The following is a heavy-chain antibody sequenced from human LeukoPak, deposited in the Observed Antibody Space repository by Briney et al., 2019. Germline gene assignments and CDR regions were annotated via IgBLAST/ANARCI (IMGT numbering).Heavy chain of an antibody. D-gene: IGHD3-10*01. Sequence: PSETLSLTCAVYGGSFSGYYCWIRQPPGKGLEWIGEINHRGVTNYSPSLKSRVTISVDMSKNQFSLKLTSVAAADTAVYYCASGPGTSMVRGVSPKYWGQGTLVTVYS. V-gene: IGHV4-34*01. CDR1: GGSFSGYY. CDR2: INHRGVT. CDR3: ASGPGTSMVRGVSPKY. J-gene: IGHJ4*02.